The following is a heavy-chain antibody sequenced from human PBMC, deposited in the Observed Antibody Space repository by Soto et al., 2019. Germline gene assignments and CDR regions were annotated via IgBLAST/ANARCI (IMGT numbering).Heavy chain of an antibody. CDR3: ARAQYHYGAAVAVYFDY. CDR2: IYYSGST. D-gene: IGHD6-19*01. Sequence: PSETLSLTCTVSGGSISSYYWSWIRQPPGKGLEWIGYIYYSGSTNYNPSLKSRVTISVDTSKNQFSLKLSSVTAADTAVYYCARAQYHYGAAVAVYFDYWGQGTLVTVSS. V-gene: IGHV4-59*01. J-gene: IGHJ4*02. CDR1: GGSISSYY.